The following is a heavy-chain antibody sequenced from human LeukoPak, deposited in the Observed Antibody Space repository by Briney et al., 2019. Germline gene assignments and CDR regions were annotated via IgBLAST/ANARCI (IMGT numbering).Heavy chain of an antibody. CDR3: ARGTSSGWFLLDF. Sequence: GASVKVSCKAPGYTFTDYYMYWLRRAPGQGLEWMAWINPHSGGTNYAQKFQGRVTMTRDTSISTSYMELSSLRSDDTAIYYCARGTSSGWFLLDFRGQGTLVTVSS. D-gene: IGHD6-19*01. CDR2: INPHSGGT. J-gene: IGHJ4*02. V-gene: IGHV1-2*02. CDR1: GYTFTDYY.